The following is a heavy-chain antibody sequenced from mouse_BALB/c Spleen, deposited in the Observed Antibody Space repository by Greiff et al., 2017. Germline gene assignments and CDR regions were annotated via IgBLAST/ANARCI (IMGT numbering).Heavy chain of an antibody. CDR3: AREGVYYYGSSFNV. V-gene: IGHV1S29*02. J-gene: IGHJ1*01. CDR2: IYPYNGGT. CDR1: GYTFTDYN. D-gene: IGHD1-1*01. Sequence: VQLQQSGPELVKPGASVKISCKASGYTFTDYNMHWVKQSHGKSLEWIGYIYPYNGGTGYNQKFKSKATLTVDNSSSTAYMELRSLTSEDSAVYYCAREGVYYYGSSFNVWGAGTTVTVSS.